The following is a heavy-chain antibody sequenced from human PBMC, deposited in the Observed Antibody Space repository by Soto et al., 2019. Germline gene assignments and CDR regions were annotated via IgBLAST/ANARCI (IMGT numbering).Heavy chain of an antibody. V-gene: IGHV3-23*01. CDR2: ISARGGSS. J-gene: IGHJ4*02. CDR1: GFSFSSYA. Sequence: DVQLLESGGGLVQPGGSLRLSCAASGFSFSSYAMVWVRQAPGKGLEWVSVISARGGSSYFADSVKGRFTISRDNSKNVLSLEMNSLRAEDTAIYFCAKGSIEYSASVDNWGQGTLVLVSP. CDR3: AKGSIEYSASVDN. D-gene: IGHD4-4*01.